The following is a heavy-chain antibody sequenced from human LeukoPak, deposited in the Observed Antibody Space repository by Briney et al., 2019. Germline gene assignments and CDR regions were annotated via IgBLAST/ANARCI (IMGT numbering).Heavy chain of an antibody. V-gene: IGHV4-39*07. CDR3: ARTNDNTAGDAFDI. CDR2: IYYSGNT. Sequence: SETLSLTCTVSGVSISSSNSYWGWIRQPPGKGLEWIGSIYYSGNTYYNPSLKSRVTISVDTSKNQFSLKLSSVTAADTAVYYCARTNDNTAGDAFDIWGQGTMVTVSS. J-gene: IGHJ3*02. D-gene: IGHD5-18*01. CDR1: GVSISSSNSY.